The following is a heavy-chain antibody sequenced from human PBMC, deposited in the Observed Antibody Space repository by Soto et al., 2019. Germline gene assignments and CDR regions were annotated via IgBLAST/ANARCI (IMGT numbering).Heavy chain of an antibody. J-gene: IGHJ4*02. V-gene: IGHV1-3*01. CDR1: GYTFTSYA. Sequence: QVQLVQSGAEVKKPGASVKVSCKASGYTFTSYAMHWVRQAPGQRLEWMGWINAGNGNTKYSQKFQGRVTITRDTSASTAYRELSGLRSEDTAVYYCARDLGGWPDYWGQGTLFTVSS. D-gene: IGHD2-15*01. CDR3: ARDLGGWPDY. CDR2: INAGNGNT.